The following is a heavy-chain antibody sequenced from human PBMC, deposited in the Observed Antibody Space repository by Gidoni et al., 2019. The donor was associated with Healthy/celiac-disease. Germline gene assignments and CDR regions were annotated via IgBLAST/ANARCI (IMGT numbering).Heavy chain of an antibody. D-gene: IGHD6-13*01. CDR1: GYSFPSSC. V-gene: IGHV5-10-1*03. CDR2: IDPWESYT. J-gene: IGHJ5*02. CDR3: ARRHGPSGHSSSCPNWFDP. Sequence: EVQLVQSGAQVKQPGESLRISCTGSGYSFPSSCISWVRQMPGKGLEWMGRIDPWESYTNYSPSFQGHVTISADKSISTSYLQWSSLKASDTAMYYCARRHGPSGHSSSCPNWFDPWGQGTLVTVSS.